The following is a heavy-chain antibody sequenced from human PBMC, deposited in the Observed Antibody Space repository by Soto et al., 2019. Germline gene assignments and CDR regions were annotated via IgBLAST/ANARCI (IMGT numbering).Heavy chain of an antibody. CDR3: ARSGHAKSFDP. Sequence: QVQLQESGPGLVKPSETLSLTCTVSGGSVSSGSYYWSWIRQPPGKGLEWIGYIYYSGSTNYNPSLKSRVTISVDTSKNQFSLKLSSVTAADTAVYYCARSGHAKSFDPWGQGTLVTVSS. CDR1: GGSVSSGSYY. V-gene: IGHV4-61*01. J-gene: IGHJ5*02. D-gene: IGHD2-8*01. CDR2: IYYSGST.